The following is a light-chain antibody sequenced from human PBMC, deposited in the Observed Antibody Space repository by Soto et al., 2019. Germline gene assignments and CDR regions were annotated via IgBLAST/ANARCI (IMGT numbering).Light chain of an antibody. CDR3: AAWDDSLNGPRYV. V-gene: IGLV1-44*01. CDR2: SNN. CDR1: SSNIGSNT. J-gene: IGLJ1*01. Sequence: QSVLTQPPSASGTPGQRVTISCSGSSSNIGSNTVNWYQQLPGPAPKLLFYSNNQRRSGVPARFSGSKSGTSASLAIRGLQSEDLDDYYCAAWDDSLNGPRYVFGSGTKVTVL.